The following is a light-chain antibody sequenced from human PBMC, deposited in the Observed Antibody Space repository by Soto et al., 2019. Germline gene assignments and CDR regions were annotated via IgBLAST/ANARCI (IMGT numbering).Light chain of an antibody. V-gene: IGKV3-20*01. Sequence: EIVLTQSPGTLSLSPGERATLNCRASQSVPSNFLAWYQQRPGQAPTLLIYDVSRRAAGIPDRFSGSGSGTDFTLTISRLEPEDFAVYYCQQYDSSWTFGQGTKVEIK. CDR2: DVS. CDR3: QQYDSSWT. J-gene: IGKJ1*01. CDR1: QSVPSNF.